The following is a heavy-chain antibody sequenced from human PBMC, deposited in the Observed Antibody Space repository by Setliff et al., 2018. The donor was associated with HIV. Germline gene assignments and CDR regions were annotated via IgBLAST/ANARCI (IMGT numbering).Heavy chain of an antibody. CDR3: ARDRSSGWSKDWFDT. CDR1: GGSFSAYY. J-gene: IGHJ5*02. D-gene: IGHD6-19*01. CDR2: IYISGST. Sequence: LSLTCAVYGGSFSAYYWSWIRQPPGKGLEWIGHIYISGSTNYNPSFNSRVTMSVDTAKNQFSLRLTSVTAADTAMYHCARDRSSGWSKDWFDTWGQGILVTVSS. V-gene: IGHV4-59*10.